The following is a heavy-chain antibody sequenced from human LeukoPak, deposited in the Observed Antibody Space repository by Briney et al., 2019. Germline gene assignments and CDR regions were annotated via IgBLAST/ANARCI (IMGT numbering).Heavy chain of an antibody. CDR1: GYTFTSYG. CDR2: ISAYNGNT. Sequence: ASVTVSCKASGYTFTSYGISWVRQAPGQGLEWMGWISAYNGNTNYAQKLQGRVTMTTDTSTSTAYMELRSLRSDDTAVYYCAREEVVVVAATYSDYWGQGTLVTVSS. CDR3: AREEVVVVAATYSDY. D-gene: IGHD2-15*01. V-gene: IGHV1-18*01. J-gene: IGHJ4*02.